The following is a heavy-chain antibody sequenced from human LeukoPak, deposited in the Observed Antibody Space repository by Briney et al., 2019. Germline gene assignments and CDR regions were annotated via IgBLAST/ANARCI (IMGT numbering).Heavy chain of an antibody. CDR2: INPNSGGT. J-gene: IGHJ6*03. D-gene: IGHD5/OR15-5a*01. Sequence: GASVKVSCKVSGYTLTELSVHWVRQAPGQGLEWMGWINPNSGGTNYAQKFQGRVTMTRDTSISTAYMELSRLRSDDTAVYYCARTRAKVGIVSYYYYYMDVWGKGTTVTVSS. V-gene: IGHV1-2*02. CDR3: ARTRAKVGIVSYYYYYMDV. CDR1: GYTLTELS.